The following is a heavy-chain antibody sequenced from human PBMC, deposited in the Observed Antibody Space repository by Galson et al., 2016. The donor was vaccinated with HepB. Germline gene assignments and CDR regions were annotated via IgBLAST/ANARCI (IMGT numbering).Heavy chain of an antibody. Sequence: LRLSCAASGSTFTNSWMNWVRRTPGKGLEWVANVSPNGGEEYYVDSVKGRFTISRDNAGTSLFLQLDSLRVDDTAVYYCAATTVGSGGTRRFDHWGHGIPRTVSS. CDR2: VSPNGGEE. V-gene: IGHV3-7*02. J-gene: IGHJ4*01. CDR1: GSTFTNSW. D-gene: IGHD4-11*01. CDR3: AATTVGSGGTRRFDH.